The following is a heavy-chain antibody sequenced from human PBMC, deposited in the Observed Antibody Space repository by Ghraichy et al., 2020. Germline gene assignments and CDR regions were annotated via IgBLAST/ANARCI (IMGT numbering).Heavy chain of an antibody. V-gene: IGHV4-34*01. CDR3: ARGRGIAARKTIDY. CDR2: INHSGST. J-gene: IGHJ4*02. CDR1: GGSFSGYY. D-gene: IGHD6-6*01. Sequence: SETLSLTCAVYGGSFSGYYWSWIRQPPGKGLEWIGEINHSGSTNYNPSLKSRVTISVDTSKNQFSLKLSSVTAADTAVYYCARGRGIAARKTIDYWGQGTLVTVSS.